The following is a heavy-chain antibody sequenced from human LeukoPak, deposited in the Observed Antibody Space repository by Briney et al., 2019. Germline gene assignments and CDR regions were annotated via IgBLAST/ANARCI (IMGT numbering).Heavy chain of an antibody. V-gene: IGHV3-30*02. D-gene: IGHD1-7*01. CDR3: ARGNSNGFDI. CDR2: IRYDGTAQ. J-gene: IGHJ3*02. CDR1: GFVFSGYG. Sequence: GGSLRLSCAASGFVFSGYGMHWVRQAPGKGLEWVTFIRYDGTAQYYADSVKGRFTISRDNSKNALYLQVNSVRAEDTAVYYCARGNSNGFDIWGQGTMVTVSS.